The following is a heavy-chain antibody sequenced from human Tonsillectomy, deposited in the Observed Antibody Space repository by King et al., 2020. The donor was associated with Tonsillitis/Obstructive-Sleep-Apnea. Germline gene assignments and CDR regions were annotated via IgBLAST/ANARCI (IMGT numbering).Heavy chain of an antibody. CDR1: GFTFSNYW. V-gene: IGHV3-7*01. Sequence: VQLVESGGGLVQPGGSLRLSCIASGFTFSNYWMSWVRQAPGKGLEWVATLREDGSRIYYVDSVKGRFTISRDNAKNSLYLQMNSLRVEDTAVYYCAGDGTSGWSRMEYGGQGTLVIVSS. J-gene: IGHJ4*02. CDR3: AGDGTSGWSRMEY. D-gene: IGHD6-19*01. CDR2: LREDGSRI.